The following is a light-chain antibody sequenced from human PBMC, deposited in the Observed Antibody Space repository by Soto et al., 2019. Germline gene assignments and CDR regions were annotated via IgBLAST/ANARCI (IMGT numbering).Light chain of an antibody. CDR1: QSVGIK. CDR3: HQYDNWFPFT. V-gene: IGKV3-15*01. J-gene: IGKJ5*01. CDR2: GAS. Sequence: EVVMTQSPDTLSVSPGERATLSCRASQSVGIKLGWYQQRPGQAPRLLIYGASTRATGVPARFSGGGSGTDFTLTISSLQSEDSAVYYCHQYDNWFPFTFGQGTRLEIK.